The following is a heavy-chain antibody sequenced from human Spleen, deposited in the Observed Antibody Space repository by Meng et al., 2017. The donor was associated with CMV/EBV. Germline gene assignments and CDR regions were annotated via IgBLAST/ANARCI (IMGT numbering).Heavy chain of an antibody. Sequence: QLQVPESGPGLVKPSQPLSFTCPFSGGSMSSGDYFWNWIRQPPGKGLEWIGYIYYSGNTYYNPSLKSRVTISIDTSKNQFSLKLSSVTAADTAVYYCARAEYYNWFDPWGQGTLVTVSS. CDR2: IYYSGNT. J-gene: IGHJ5*02. CDR3: ARAEYYNWFDP. D-gene: IGHD1-14*01. V-gene: IGHV4-30-4*01. CDR1: GGSMSSGDYF.